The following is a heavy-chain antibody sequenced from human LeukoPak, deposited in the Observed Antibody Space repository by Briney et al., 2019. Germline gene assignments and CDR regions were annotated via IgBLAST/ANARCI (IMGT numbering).Heavy chain of an antibody. D-gene: IGHD3-22*01. Sequence: SGTLTLTCAVSGGSISSNNWWSWVRQPPGKGLEWIGEIYHSGSTNYNPSLKSRVTISVDKSKNQFSLKLNSVTAADTAVYYCARRIFMTVGNSAFDIWGQGQWSPSLQ. CDR3: ARRIFMTVGNSAFDI. V-gene: IGHV4-4*02. CDR2: IYHSGST. J-gene: IGHJ3*02. CDR1: GGSISSNNW.